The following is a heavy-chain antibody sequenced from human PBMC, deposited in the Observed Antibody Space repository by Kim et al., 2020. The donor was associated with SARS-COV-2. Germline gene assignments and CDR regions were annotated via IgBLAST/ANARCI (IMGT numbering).Heavy chain of an antibody. CDR3: VRDWHFDY. V-gene: IGHV3-74*03. Sequence: GGSLRLSCAASGFGFSSFSMQWVRQAPGKGLEWVSTIKSDGSWTTYADSVKGQFTISRDNAKNTLYLQMNSLRAEDTAVYFCVRDWHFDYWGQGTQVTVS. J-gene: IGHJ4*02. CDR1: GFGFSSFS. CDR2: IKSDGSWT.